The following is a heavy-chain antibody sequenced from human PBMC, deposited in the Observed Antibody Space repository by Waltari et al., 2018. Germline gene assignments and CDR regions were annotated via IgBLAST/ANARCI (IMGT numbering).Heavy chain of an antibody. CDR2: MNHRGSG. CDR1: GESFSDHF. V-gene: IGHV4-34*01. J-gene: IGHJ3*01. D-gene: IGHD4-17*01. CDR3: ARAPSFHYGVFSVPLTLDY. Sequence: QVQLNQWGAGVLKPSETLSLTCAVYGESFSDHFWTWIRQPPGKGLEWIGQMNHRGSGTYNPSLKNRFTISVDTSMNQFSLMMTSLTAADTAVYYCARAPSFHYGVFSVPLTLDYWSQGTMVFVSS.